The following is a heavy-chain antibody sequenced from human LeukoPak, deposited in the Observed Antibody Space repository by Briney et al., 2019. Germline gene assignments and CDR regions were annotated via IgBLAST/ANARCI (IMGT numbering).Heavy chain of an antibody. D-gene: IGHD3-9*01. CDR3: ARDGRVLYFDWLRSYYFDY. CDR2: ISSSSSYI. Sequence: PGGSLRLSCAASGFTFSSYSMNWVRQAPGKGLEWVSSISSSSSYIYYADSVKGRFTISRDNAKNSLYLQMNSLRAEDTAVYYCARDGRVLYFDWLRSYYFDYWGQGTLVTVSS. V-gene: IGHV3-21*01. J-gene: IGHJ4*02. CDR1: GFTFSSYS.